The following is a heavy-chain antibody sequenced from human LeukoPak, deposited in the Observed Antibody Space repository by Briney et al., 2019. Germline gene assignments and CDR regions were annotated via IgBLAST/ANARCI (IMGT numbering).Heavy chain of an antibody. V-gene: IGHV1-46*01. CDR1: GYTFTSYY. Sequence: ASVQVSCKASGYTFTSYYMHWVRQAPGQGLEWMGIISPSGGSTSYAQRFQGRVTMTRDTSTSTVYMERSSLISEDTAVYYCARTSGSYYHDYWGQGTRVTVSS. D-gene: IGHD1-26*01. CDR3: ARTSGSYYHDY. J-gene: IGHJ4*02. CDR2: ISPSGGST.